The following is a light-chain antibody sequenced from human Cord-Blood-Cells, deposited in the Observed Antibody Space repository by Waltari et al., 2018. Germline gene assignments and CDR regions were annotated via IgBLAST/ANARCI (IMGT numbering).Light chain of an antibody. CDR2: YVS. Sequence: QSALTQPASVSGSPGQSITISCTGTSSDVGGYNYVSWYQQHPVKAPKLMIYYVSKRPSGVCARFSGSKSGNTASLTISGLQAEDEADYYCSSYTSSSTYVFGTGTKVTVL. CDR1: SSDVGGYNY. V-gene: IGLV2-14*01. J-gene: IGLJ1*01. CDR3: SSYTSSSTYV.